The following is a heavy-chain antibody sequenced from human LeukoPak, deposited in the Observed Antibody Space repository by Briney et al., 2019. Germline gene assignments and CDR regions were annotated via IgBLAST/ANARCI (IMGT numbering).Heavy chain of an antibody. D-gene: IGHD2/OR15-2a*01. CDR2: INYDGGAT. J-gene: IGHJ3*02. CDR1: GFTFNNYW. V-gene: IGHV3-74*01. CDR3: AGAWGAYFVRDAFDI. Sequence: GGSLRLSCAASGFTFNNYWMHWVRQAPGKGLVWVSRINYDGGATNYADSVKGRFTISRDNAKNTLYLQMNSLTAEDTAVYYCAGAWGAYFVRDAFDIWGQGTTVTVSS.